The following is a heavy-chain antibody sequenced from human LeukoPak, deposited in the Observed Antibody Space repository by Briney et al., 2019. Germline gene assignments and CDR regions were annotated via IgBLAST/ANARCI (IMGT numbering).Heavy chain of an antibody. J-gene: IGHJ4*02. Sequence: ASVKVSCKASGYTFTSYGISWVRQAPGQGLEWMGWISAYNGNTNYAQKLQGRVTMTTDTSTSTAYMELRSLRSDDTAVYYCARDFGSAYSSSPDYWGQGTLVTVSS. CDR3: ARDFGSAYSSSPDY. V-gene: IGHV1-18*01. CDR2: ISAYNGNT. CDR1: GYTFTSYG. D-gene: IGHD6-13*01.